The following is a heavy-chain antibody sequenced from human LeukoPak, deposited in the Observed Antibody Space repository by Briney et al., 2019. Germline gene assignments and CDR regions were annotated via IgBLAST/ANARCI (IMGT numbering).Heavy chain of an antibody. Sequence: PGGSLRLSCAASGFTFTTYWMSWVRQAPGKGLEWVANIKQDGTERYYVDSVKGRFTISRDNAKNSLYLQMNSLRAEDTALYYCARVSSEGNWFDPWGQGTLVTVSS. CDR2: IKQDGTER. D-gene: IGHD6-6*01. V-gene: IGHV3-7*03. CDR3: ARVSSEGNWFDP. J-gene: IGHJ5*02. CDR1: GFTFTTYW.